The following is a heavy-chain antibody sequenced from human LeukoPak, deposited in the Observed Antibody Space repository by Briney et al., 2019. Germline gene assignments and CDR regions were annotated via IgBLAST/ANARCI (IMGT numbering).Heavy chain of an antibody. CDR2: MKRDGSEM. V-gene: IGHV3-7*01. J-gene: IGHJ4*02. CDR3: ARYTEYYFDY. Sequence: HAGGSLRLSCAASGFTFSTYWMTWVRQAPGKGLEWVANMKRDGSEMYYAGSVKGRFTISRDNAKNSLYLQMNSLRAEDTAVYYCARYTEYYFDYWGQGTLVTVSS. D-gene: IGHD2-2*02. CDR1: GFTFSTYW.